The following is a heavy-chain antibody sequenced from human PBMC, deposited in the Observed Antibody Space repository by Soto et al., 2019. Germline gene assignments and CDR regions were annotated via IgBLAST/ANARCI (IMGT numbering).Heavy chain of an antibody. V-gene: IGHV1-46*01. D-gene: IGHD3-22*01. CDR1: GYTFTSYY. CDR3: ARGGSGYYTL. CDR2: INPSGGST. Sequence: QVQLVQSGAEVKKPGASVKVSCMASGYTFTSYYIHWVRQAPGQGLEWMGMINPSGGSTGYAQKFQGRVTLTRDTSTSTVYMDLSSLTSEDTAVYYCARGGSGYYTLWGQGTLVTVSS. J-gene: IGHJ4*02.